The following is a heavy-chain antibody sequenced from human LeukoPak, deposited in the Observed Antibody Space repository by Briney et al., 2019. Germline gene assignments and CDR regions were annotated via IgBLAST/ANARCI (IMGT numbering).Heavy chain of an antibody. CDR3: ARDLLWFGEAYFDY. CDR2: IYHSGRT. CDR1: GGSISSGDYS. D-gene: IGHD3-10*01. J-gene: IGHJ4*02. V-gene: IGHV4-30-2*01. Sequence: SQTLSLTCAVSGGSISSGDYSWSWIRQPPGKGLEWIVYIYHSGRTYYNPSLKSRVTISIDRSKNQFSLKLSSVTAADTAVYYCARDLLWFGEAYFDYWGQGTLVTVSS.